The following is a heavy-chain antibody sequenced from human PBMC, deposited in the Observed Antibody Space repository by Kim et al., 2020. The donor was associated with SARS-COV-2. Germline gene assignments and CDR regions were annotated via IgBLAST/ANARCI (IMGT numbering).Heavy chain of an antibody. CDR3: ARRSSSSLRWFDP. CDR2: IYPGDSDT. Sequence: GESLKISCKGSGYSFTSYWIGWVRQMPGKGLEWMGIIYPGDSDTRYSPSFQGQVTISADKSISTAYLQWSSLKASDTAMDYCARRSSSSLRWFDPWGQGTLVTVSS. J-gene: IGHJ5*02. V-gene: IGHV5-51*01. D-gene: IGHD6-6*01. CDR1: GYSFTSYW.